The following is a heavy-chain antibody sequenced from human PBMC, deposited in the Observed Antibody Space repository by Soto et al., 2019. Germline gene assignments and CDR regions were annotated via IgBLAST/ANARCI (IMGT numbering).Heavy chain of an antibody. CDR2: ISENGVNK. V-gene: IGHV3-30*09. CDR1: GFTFTSFA. CDR3: ARRLTKTVSALGY. D-gene: IGHD2-8*01. Sequence: PGGSLRLSCSASGFTFTSFAIHWVRQAPGKGLEWVAVISENGVNKYSAESVRGRFVISRDNSKNTVELEMNSLRPEDRAIYFCARRLTKTVSALGYWGQGTLVTSPQ. J-gene: IGHJ4*02.